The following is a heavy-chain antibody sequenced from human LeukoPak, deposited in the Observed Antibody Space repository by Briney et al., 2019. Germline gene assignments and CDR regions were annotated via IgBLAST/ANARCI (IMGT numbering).Heavy chain of an antibody. V-gene: IGHV3-48*02. D-gene: IGHD3-16*01. J-gene: IGHJ5*02. CDR1: GFTFSTYS. CDR2: ISGSSSTI. CDR3: ARRLTVELNWFDP. Sequence: GGSLRLSCAASGFTFSTYSMSWVRQAPGKGLEWVSYISGSSSTIHYADSVKGRFTISRDNAKNSLYLQMNSLRDEDTAVYYCARRLTVELNWFDPWGQGTLVTVSS.